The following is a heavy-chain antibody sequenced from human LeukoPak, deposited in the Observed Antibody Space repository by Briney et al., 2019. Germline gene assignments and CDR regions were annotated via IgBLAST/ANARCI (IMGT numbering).Heavy chain of an antibody. CDR2: IIPIFGTA. Sequence: GASVKVSCKASGGTFSSYAISWVRQAPGQGLEWMGGIIPIFGTANYAQKFQGRVTITADKSTSTAYMELSSLRSEDTAVYYCARDPSADWGNPFDYWGQGTLVTVSS. V-gene: IGHV1-69*06. J-gene: IGHJ4*01. D-gene: IGHD3-16*01. CDR1: GGTFSSYA. CDR3: ARDPSADWGNPFDY.